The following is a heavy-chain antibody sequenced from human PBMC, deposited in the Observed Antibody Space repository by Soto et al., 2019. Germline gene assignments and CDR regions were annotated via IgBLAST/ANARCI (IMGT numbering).Heavy chain of an antibody. CDR3: ALSADYDILTGTGVAFDI. V-gene: IGHV1-18*01. J-gene: IGHJ3*02. D-gene: IGHD3-9*01. CDR1: GYTFTSYG. CDR2: ISAYNGKT. Sequence: QVQLVQSGAEVKKPGASVKVSCKASGYTFTSYGISWVRQAPGQGLEWMGWISAYNGKTNYAQKLQGRVTMTTDTSTSTAYMELRSLRSDDTAVYYCALSADYDILTGTGVAFDIWGQGTMVTVSS.